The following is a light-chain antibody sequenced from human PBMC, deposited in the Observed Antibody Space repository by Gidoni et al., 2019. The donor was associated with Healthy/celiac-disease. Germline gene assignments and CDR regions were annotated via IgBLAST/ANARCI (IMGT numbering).Light chain of an antibody. V-gene: IGKV1-39*01. J-gene: IGKJ3*01. CDR3: QQSYNTPIFT. CDR2: AAS. Sequence: IQTTQSPSSLSASVVARVTITCRASKSTGSHQNRYQQNPGNAPKRLIYAASSLQRGVPSRFSSGGSGTNFTITISSLQPEDFVTYYCQQSYNTPIFTFXRXTKVDIK. CDR1: KSTGSH.